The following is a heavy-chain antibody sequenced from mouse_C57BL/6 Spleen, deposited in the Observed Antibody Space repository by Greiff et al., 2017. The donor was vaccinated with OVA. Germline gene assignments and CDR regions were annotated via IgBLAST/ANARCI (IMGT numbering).Heavy chain of an antibody. V-gene: IGHV5-12*01. J-gene: IGHJ4*01. CDR1: GFTFSDYY. D-gene: IGHD1-1*01. CDR3: ARLTTVDYAMDY. CDR2: ISNGGGST. Sequence: DVKLVESGGGLVQPGGSLKLSCAASGFTFSDYYMYWVRQTPEKRLEWVAYISNGGGSTYYPDTVKGRFTISRDNAKNTLYLQMSRLKAEDTAMYYCARLTTVDYAMDYWGQGTSVTVSS.